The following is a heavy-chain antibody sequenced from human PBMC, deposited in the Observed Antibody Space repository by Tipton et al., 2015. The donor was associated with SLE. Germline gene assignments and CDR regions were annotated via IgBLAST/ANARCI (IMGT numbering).Heavy chain of an antibody. CDR3: AKDSHYDFWSGYSGGWLDP. D-gene: IGHD3-3*01. CDR1: GFTFSGYA. J-gene: IGHJ5*02. Sequence: GSLRLSCAASGFTFSGYAMWWVRQAPGKGLEWVSIISANSGSTHYADSVKGRFTISRDNSKNTLYLQMNTLRAEDTAVYYCAKDSHYDFWSGYSGGWLDPWGQGTLVTVTS. CDR2: ISANSGST. V-gene: IGHV3-23*01.